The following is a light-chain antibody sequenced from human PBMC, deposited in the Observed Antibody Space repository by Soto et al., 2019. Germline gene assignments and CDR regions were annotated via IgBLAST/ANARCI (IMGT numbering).Light chain of an antibody. CDR3: ASWDHSLSGYV. CDR2: ESN. V-gene: IGLV1-51*02. Sequence: PSVSAAPGQKVTISCSGTISNIGNNYVSWYQQLPGAAPTLLIYESNRRPTGIPDRFSGSKSATSATLDITGLQTGDEADYYCASWDHSLSGYVFGSGTKVTVL. J-gene: IGLJ1*01. CDR1: ISNIGNNY.